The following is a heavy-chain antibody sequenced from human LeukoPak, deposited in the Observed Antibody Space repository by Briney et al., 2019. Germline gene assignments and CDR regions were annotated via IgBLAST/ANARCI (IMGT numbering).Heavy chain of an antibody. J-gene: IGHJ5*02. Sequence: PSETLSLTCAVSGGSISSSNWWSWVGQPPGKGLEWIGEIYHSGSTNYNPSLKSRVTISVDKSKNQFSLKLSSVTAADTAVYYCARAVQLERRWWFDPWGQGTLVTVSS. CDR1: GGSISSSNW. D-gene: IGHD1-1*01. CDR3: ARAVQLERRWWFDP. CDR2: IYHSGST. V-gene: IGHV4-4*02.